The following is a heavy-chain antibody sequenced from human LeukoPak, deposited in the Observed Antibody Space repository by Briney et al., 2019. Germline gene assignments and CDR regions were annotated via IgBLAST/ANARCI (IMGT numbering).Heavy chain of an antibody. J-gene: IGHJ4*02. CDR3: ARDPLGMASAL. Sequence: SETLSLTCTVSGGSISSGGYYWSWIRQHPGKGLEWIGYIYYSGSTYYNPSLKSRVTISVDTFKNQFSLKLSSVTAADTAVYYCARDPLGMASALWGQGTLVTVSS. V-gene: IGHV4-31*03. D-gene: IGHD6-13*01. CDR2: IYYSGST. CDR1: GGSISSGGYY.